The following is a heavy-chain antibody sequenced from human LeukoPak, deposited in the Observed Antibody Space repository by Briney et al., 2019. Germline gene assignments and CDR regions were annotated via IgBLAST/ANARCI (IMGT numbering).Heavy chain of an antibody. CDR1: GFTFSSYA. Sequence: GGSLRLSCAASGFTFSSYAMSWVRQAPGKGLEWVSAISGSGGSTYYADSVKGRFTISRDNSKNTLYLQMNSLRAEDTAVYYCAKIHYDFWSGQGWFDPWGQGTLVTVSS. CDR3: AKIHYDFWSGQGWFDP. J-gene: IGHJ5*02. CDR2: ISGSGGST. V-gene: IGHV3-23*01. D-gene: IGHD3-3*01.